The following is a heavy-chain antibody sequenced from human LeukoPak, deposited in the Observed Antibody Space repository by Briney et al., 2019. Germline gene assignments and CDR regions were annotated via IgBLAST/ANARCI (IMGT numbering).Heavy chain of an antibody. CDR2: IYPSGRT. Sequence: PSETLSLTCTVSGYSISSGYYWAWVRQPPRKGLEWSGRIYPSGRTYYNSSLKSRVTIKVDTSKKHFSLTLSSVTAADTAVYYCPRIVVRYYMDLWGKGTTITVS. CDR3: PRIVVRYYMDL. J-gene: IGHJ6*03. D-gene: IGHD2-2*01. V-gene: IGHV4-38-2*02. CDR1: GYSISSGYY.